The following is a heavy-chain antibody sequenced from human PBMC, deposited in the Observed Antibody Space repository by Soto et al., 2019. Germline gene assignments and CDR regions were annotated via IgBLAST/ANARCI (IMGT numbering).Heavy chain of an antibody. CDR1: GFTFGDSY. V-gene: IGHV3-11*06. D-gene: IGHD2-2*01. CDR2: ISPGSRYP. CDR3: AKERFVYDFGIVPAATLIGLAV. J-gene: IGHJ6*02. Sequence: PGGSLRLSCAGSGFTFGDSYMSWIRQAPGKGLEWLSYISPGSRYPAYADSVKGRFTISRDNAKRSLYLQMMSLTAEDTAIYYCAKERFVYDFGIVPAATLIGLAVWGQGTTVTVSS.